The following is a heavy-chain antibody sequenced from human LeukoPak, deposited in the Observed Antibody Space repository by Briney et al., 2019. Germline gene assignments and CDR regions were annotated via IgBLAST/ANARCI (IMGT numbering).Heavy chain of an antibody. V-gene: IGHV3-7*01. CDR2: IKEDGGDK. CDR1: GFPFCSFW. J-gene: IGHJ4*02. Sequence: GSLRLSCAASGFPFCSFWMTWVRQAPGKGLEWVASIKEDGGDKYYMDSGKGRFTISRDNGKNSLYLQINSLRAEDTAGYYCARDTYRFDDFWGQGTLVTVSS. D-gene: IGHD3-10*01. CDR3: ARDTYRFDDF.